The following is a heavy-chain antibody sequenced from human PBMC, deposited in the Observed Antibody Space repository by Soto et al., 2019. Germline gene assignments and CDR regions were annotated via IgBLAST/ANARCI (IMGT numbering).Heavy chain of an antibody. CDR3: ARPREYDFFGFGGMDV. V-gene: IGHV3-48*02. J-gene: IGHJ6*02. CDR2: ISSGSPAI. Sequence: EVQLVESGGGLVQRGGSLRLSCAASGFTFSSYSMNWVRQSPGKGLEWVSFISSGSPAIYYADSVKGRFTISRDNAKRALYLQMNSLRDEDTAGYYCARPREYDFFGFGGMDVWGQGTTVTVSS. D-gene: IGHD3-3*01. CDR1: GFTFSSYS.